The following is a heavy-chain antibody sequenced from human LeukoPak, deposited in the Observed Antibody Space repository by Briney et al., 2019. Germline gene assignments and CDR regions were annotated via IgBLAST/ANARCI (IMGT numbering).Heavy chain of an antibody. Sequence: ASVKLSCKASGYIFTDYYMHWVRQPPRQGPEWMGIINPSGGSTSYAQKFQGRVTMTRDTSTSTVYRELSSLRSEDTAVYYCARDLRTYYYDSSGYYDYGGQGTLVTVSS. CDR3: ARDLRTYYYDSSGYYDY. CDR2: INPSGGST. J-gene: IGHJ4*02. V-gene: IGHV1-46*01. D-gene: IGHD3-22*01. CDR1: GYIFTDYY.